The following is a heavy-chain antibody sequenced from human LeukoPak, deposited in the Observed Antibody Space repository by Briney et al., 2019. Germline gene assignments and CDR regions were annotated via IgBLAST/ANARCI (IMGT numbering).Heavy chain of an antibody. CDR3: ARGRLGGAIIYYYYYMDV. CDR2: INHSGST. Sequence: SETLSLTCAVYGGSFSGYYWSWIRQPPGKGLEWIGEINHSGSTNYNPSLKSRVTISVDTSKNQFSLKLSSVTAADTAVYYCARGRLGGAIIYYYYYMDVWGKGTTVTVSS. J-gene: IGHJ6*03. D-gene: IGHD3-10*01. CDR1: GGSFSGYY. V-gene: IGHV4-34*01.